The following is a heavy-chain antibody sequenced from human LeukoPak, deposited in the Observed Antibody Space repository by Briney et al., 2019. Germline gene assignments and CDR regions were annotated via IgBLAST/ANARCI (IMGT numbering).Heavy chain of an antibody. J-gene: IGHJ4*02. D-gene: IGHD6-19*01. Sequence: ASVKVSCKVFGYTFTAYYTHWVRQAPGQGLEWMGWLNPNSGGTNYAQNPQGRVTMTRDTSISTAYMELSRLTSDDTAIYYCATVYSSGWNFHYWGQGTLVTVSS. CDR3: ATVYSSGWNFHY. CDR2: LNPNSGGT. CDR1: GYTFTAYY. V-gene: IGHV1-2*02.